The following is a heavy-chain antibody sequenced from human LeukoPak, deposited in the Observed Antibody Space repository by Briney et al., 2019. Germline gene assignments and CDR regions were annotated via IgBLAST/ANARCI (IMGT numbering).Heavy chain of an antibody. D-gene: IGHD3-10*01. J-gene: IGHJ4*02. Sequence: SETLSLTCTVSGGSISTSSYYWGWVRQPPGKGLEWIGNIFYSGSTYYSPSLKSRVTISLDTSKNQFSLKLSSVTAADTAVYYCATVRGGTYWFDYWGQGTLVTVSS. CDR1: GGSISTSSYY. CDR3: ATVRGGTYWFDY. CDR2: IFYSGST. V-gene: IGHV4-39*07.